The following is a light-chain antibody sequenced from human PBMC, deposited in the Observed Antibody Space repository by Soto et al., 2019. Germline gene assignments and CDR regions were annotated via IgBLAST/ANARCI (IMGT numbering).Light chain of an antibody. J-gene: IGKJ1*01. Sequence: DIQVTQSPSTLSASVGNRVTITRRASQSSSTWLAWYQQKPGRAPRLLIYDVSNLESGVPSRFSGTGSGTEFTLTITSLQPEDFAMYYCQQYGSSRTFGQGTKVDIK. V-gene: IGKV1-5*01. CDR2: DVS. CDR3: QQYGSSRT. CDR1: QSSSTW.